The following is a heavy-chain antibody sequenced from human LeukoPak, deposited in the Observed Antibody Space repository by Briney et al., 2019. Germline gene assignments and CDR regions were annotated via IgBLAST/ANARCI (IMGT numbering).Heavy chain of an antibody. J-gene: IGHJ4*02. CDR3: ARPADTAMVYYCDY. D-gene: IGHD5-18*01. CDR2: ISTSSSTI. Sequence: PGGSLRLSCAASGFTFSSYTMKWVRQAPGKGLEWVSHISTSSSTIYYADSVKGRFTISRDNSKNTLYLQMNSLRAEDTAVYYCARPADTAMVYYCDYWGQGTLVTVSS. V-gene: IGHV3-48*01. CDR1: GFTFSSYT.